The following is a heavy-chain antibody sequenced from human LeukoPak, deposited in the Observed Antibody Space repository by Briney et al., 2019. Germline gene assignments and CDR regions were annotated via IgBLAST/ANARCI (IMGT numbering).Heavy chain of an antibody. D-gene: IGHD5-18*01. Sequence: ASVKVSCKASGYTFTGYYMHWVRQAPGQGLEWMGWINPNSGGTNYAQKFQGRVTMTRDTSISTAYMELSRLRSDDTAVYYCARDQDTTMVFGADFWGQGTLITVSS. J-gene: IGHJ4*02. CDR1: GYTFTGYY. CDR2: INPNSGGT. V-gene: IGHV1-2*02. CDR3: ARDQDTTMVFGADF.